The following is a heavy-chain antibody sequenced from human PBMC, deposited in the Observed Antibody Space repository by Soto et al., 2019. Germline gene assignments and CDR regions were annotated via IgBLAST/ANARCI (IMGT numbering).Heavy chain of an antibody. V-gene: IGHV1-69*08. J-gene: IGHJ6*02. Sequence: QVQRVQSGAEVKKPGSSVRVSCKASGTIFSSYTISWVRQAPGQGLEWMGRIIPILGETNSAQKFQGRVTLTADKYTNTAYMQLISLRLEDTAVYYCARGLGGRMDDWGQGTTVTVSS. CDR3: ARGLGGRMDD. CDR1: GTIFSSYT. CDR2: IIPILGET. D-gene: IGHD3-16*01.